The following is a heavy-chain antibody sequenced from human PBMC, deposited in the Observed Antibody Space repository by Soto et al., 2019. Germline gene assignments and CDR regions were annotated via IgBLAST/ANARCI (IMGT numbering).Heavy chain of an antibody. CDR3: ARVPSSSGRAHFDY. Sequence: GSLRLSCAASGFIFSSYAMSWVRQAPGKGLEWVSAISGSGGSTYYADSVKGRFTISRDNSKNTLYLQMNSLRAEDTAVYYCARVPSSSGRAHFDYWGQGTLVTVSS. CDR2: ISGSGGST. CDR1: GFIFSSYA. J-gene: IGHJ4*02. D-gene: IGHD2-15*01. V-gene: IGHV3-23*01.